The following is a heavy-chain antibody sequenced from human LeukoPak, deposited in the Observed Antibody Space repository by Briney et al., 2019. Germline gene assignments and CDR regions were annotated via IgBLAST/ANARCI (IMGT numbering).Heavy chain of an antibody. CDR3: ARADSSSSYAFDI. Sequence: ASVKVSCKASGYTFTGYYMHWVRQAPGQGLEWMGWINPNSGGTNYAQKFQGRVTMTRDTSISTAYMELSRLRSDDTAVYYCARADSSSSYAFDIWGQGTMVTVSS. CDR1: GYTFTGYY. D-gene: IGHD6-6*01. V-gene: IGHV1-2*02. CDR2: INPNSGGT. J-gene: IGHJ3*02.